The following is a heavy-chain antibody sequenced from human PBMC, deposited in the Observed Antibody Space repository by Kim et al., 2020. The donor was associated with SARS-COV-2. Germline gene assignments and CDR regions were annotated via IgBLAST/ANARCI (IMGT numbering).Heavy chain of an antibody. CDR3: AKNRRYSTSGLRYFDH. CDR1: GYTLTDYA. CDR2: ISTNTGNP. Sequence: ASVKVSCKASGYTLTDYAMNCVLQAPGQGLEWMGWISTNTGNPTYAQDFTGRFVFSLDTSVNTAYLQINSLKAEDTAVYYCAKNRRYSTSGLRYFDHWGQGTLVTVSS. J-gene: IGHJ4*02. V-gene: IGHV7-4-1*02. D-gene: IGHD6-6*01.